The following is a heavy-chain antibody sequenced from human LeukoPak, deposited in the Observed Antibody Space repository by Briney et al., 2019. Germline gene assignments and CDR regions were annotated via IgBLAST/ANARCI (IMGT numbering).Heavy chain of an antibody. CDR1: GYSFTSYW. CDR3: ARHFSRPDSSGYHPDY. J-gene: IGHJ4*02. Sequence: GESLKISCKGSGYSFTSYWIGWVRQMPGKGLEWMGNIYPGDSDTRYSPSFQGQVTISADKSISTAYLQWSSLKASDDAMYYCARHFSRPDSSGYHPDYWGQGTLVTVSS. D-gene: IGHD3-22*01. V-gene: IGHV5-51*01. CDR2: IYPGDSDT.